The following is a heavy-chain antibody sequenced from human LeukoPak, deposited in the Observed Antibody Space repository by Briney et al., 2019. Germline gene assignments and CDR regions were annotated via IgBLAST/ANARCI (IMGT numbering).Heavy chain of an antibody. V-gene: IGHV3-21*01. D-gene: IGHD1-20*01. CDR2: ISSSSSYI. CDR1: GFTFSSYS. J-gene: IGHJ3*02. Sequence: PGGSLRLSCAASGFTFSSYSMNWVRQAPGKGLEWVSSISSSSSYIYYADSVKGRFTISRDNAKNSLYLQMNSLRAEDTAVYYCARGYNWNDDWHAFDIWGQGTMVTVSS. CDR3: ARGYNWNDDWHAFDI.